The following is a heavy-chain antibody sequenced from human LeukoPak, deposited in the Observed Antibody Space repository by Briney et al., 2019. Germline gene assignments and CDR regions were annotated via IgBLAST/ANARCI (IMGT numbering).Heavy chain of an antibody. D-gene: IGHD2-2*01. CDR3: ARGPAAHYYYYYYMDV. Sequence: GGSLRLSCAASGFTFSSYWMSWVRQAPGKGLEWVANIKQDGSEKYYVDSVKGRFTISRDNAKNSLYLQMNSLRAEDTAAYYCARGPAAHYYYYYYMDVWGKGTTVTVSS. V-gene: IGHV3-7*04. J-gene: IGHJ6*03. CDR1: GFTFSSYW. CDR2: IKQDGSEK.